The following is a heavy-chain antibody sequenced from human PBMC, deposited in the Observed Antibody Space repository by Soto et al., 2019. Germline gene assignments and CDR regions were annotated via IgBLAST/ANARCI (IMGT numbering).Heavy chain of an antibody. CDR3: ARLRGPGDYRGLGWFDP. D-gene: IGHD4-17*01. V-gene: IGHV1-69*01. CDR2: IIPIFGTA. Sequence: QVQLVQSGAEVKKPGSSVKVSCKASGGTFSSYAISWVRQAPGQGLEWMGGIIPIFGTANYAQKFQGRVTITADESTSTAYMELSSLRSEDTAVYYCARLRGPGDYRGLGWFDPWGQGTLVTVSS. J-gene: IGHJ5*02. CDR1: GGTFSSYA.